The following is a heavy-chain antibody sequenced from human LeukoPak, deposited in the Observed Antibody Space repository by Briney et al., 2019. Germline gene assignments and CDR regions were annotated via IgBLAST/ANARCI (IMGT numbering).Heavy chain of an antibody. J-gene: IGHJ4*02. V-gene: IGHV3-30*04. CDR3: ARAGYGDYRTDY. Sequence: GGSLRLSCAASGFTFSSYAMLWVRQAPGKGLEWVAVISYDGSNKYYADSVKGRFTISRDNSKNTLYLQMNSLRAEDTAVYYCARAGYGDYRTDYWGQGTLVTVSS. D-gene: IGHD4-17*01. CDR1: GFTFSSYA. CDR2: ISYDGSNK.